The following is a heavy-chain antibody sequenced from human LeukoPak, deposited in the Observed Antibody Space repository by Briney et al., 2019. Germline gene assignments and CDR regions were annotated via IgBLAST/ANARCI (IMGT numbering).Heavy chain of an antibody. D-gene: IGHD1-1*01. CDR3: VNEVGTYYYGMDV. J-gene: IGHJ6*02. CDR1: GGTFSSYA. V-gene: IGHV1-69*04. CDR2: IIPILGIA. Sequence: GASVKVSCKASGGTFSSYAISWVRQAPGQGLEWMGRIIPILGIANYAQKFQGRVTITADKSTSTAYMELSSLRSEDTAVYYCVNEVGTYYYGMDVWGQGTTVTVSS.